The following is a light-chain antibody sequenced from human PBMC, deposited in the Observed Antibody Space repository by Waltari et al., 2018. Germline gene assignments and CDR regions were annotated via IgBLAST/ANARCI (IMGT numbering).Light chain of an antibody. CDR2: EVS. V-gene: IGLV2-14*01. CDR1: SNDVGAYNY. CDR3: NSYTSTSTRVV. Sequence: QSALTQPASVSGSPGQSITISCTGTSNDVGAYNYVSWYQQHPGKAPKLMIYEVSNRPSGVSSRFSGSKSGNTASLTISGIQAEDEADYYCNSYTSTSTRVVFGGGTKLTVL. J-gene: IGLJ3*02.